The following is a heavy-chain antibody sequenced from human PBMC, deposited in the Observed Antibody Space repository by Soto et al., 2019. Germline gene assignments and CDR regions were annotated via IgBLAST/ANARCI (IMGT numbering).Heavy chain of an antibody. CDR3: VRDYSWAFDV. CDR1: GFTFTSHS. J-gene: IGHJ3*01. CDR2: ISSSSSSI. V-gene: IGHV3-48*04. Sequence: GGSLRLSCAASGFTFTSHSMNWVRQAPGKGLEWVSYISSSSSSIDYADSVKGRFIISRDDVRNSLYLQMNGLRVEDTAVYYCVRDYSWAFDVWGQVTMLTVSS. D-gene: IGHD4-4*01.